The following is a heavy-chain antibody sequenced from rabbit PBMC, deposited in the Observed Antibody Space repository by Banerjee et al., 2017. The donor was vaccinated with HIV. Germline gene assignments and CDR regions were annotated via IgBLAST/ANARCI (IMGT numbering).Heavy chain of an antibody. J-gene: IGHJ4*01. D-gene: IGHD4-2*01. CDR2: IYAGSGST. V-gene: IGHV1S45*01. CDR1: GFSFSSGYY. CDR3: ARDKSGSRPYFNL. Sequence: QEQLEESGGGLVKPEGSLTLTCTVSGFSFSSGYYMCWVRQAPGKGLEWIGCIYAGSGSTYYATWAKGRFTISRTSSTTVTLQVTSLTAADTATYFCARDKSGSRPYFNLWGPGTLVTVS.